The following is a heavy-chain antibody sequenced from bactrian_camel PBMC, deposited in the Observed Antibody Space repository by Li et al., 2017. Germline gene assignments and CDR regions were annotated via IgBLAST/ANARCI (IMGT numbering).Heavy chain of an antibody. CDR1: GYSYSNVC. CDR2: IRTNTGST. Sequence: HVQLVESGGGSVQAGGSLRLSCAGSGYSYSNVCMAWFRQAPGKEREGVARIRTNTGSTNYADSVKGRFTVSQDTAKNTLYLQMDSLEPEDTAMYFCAADPFLSPARFLQSVQLALRRSITYWGQGTQVTVS. CDR3: AADPFLSPARFLQSVQLALRRSITY. J-gene: IGHJ4*01. D-gene: IGHD3*01. V-gene: IGHV3-3*01.